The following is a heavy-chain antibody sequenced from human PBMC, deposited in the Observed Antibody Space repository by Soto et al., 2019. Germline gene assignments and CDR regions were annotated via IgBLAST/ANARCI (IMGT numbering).Heavy chain of an antibody. CDR2: ISSSDGGT. Sequence: PGGSLRLSCAASGFTFSSYAMSWVRQAPGKGLEWVSAISSSDGGTDYTDSVKGRFTISRDNSKNTLYMQMNSLRADDTAVYYCAREDNSNWRPFDYWGQGTLVTVSS. V-gene: IGHV3-23*01. CDR3: AREDNSNWRPFDY. D-gene: IGHD6-13*01. J-gene: IGHJ4*02. CDR1: GFTFSSYA.